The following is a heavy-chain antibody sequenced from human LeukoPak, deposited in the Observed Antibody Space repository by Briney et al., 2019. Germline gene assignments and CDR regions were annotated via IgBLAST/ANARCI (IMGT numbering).Heavy chain of an antibody. CDR2: ISGSGGST. CDR3: AKRYDSSGYSFDY. V-gene: IGHV3-23*01. CDR1: GFTFSSYA. J-gene: IGHJ4*02. Sequence: GGSLRLSCAASGFTFSSYAMNWVRQAPGKGLEWVSAISGSGGSTYYADSVKGRFTISRDNSKNTLYPQMNSLRAEDTAVYYCAKRYDSSGYSFDYWGQGTLVTVSS. D-gene: IGHD3-22*01.